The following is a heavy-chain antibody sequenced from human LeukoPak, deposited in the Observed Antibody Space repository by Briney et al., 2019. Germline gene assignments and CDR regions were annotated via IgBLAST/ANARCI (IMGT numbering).Heavy chain of an antibody. V-gene: IGHV4-39*01. J-gene: IGHJ4*02. Sequence: PSETLSLTHSLSGGSISRSRYYWGCIRQPPGRGLEWIGSLYNTETTYYNPPLQRRVTISVDTSKNQLSLTLSSVTAEDTAVYYCARHPTLTSGGNFDYWGQGTLVTVSS. CDR2: LYNTETT. CDR3: ARHPTLTSGGNFDY. D-gene: IGHD1-14*01. CDR1: GGSISRSRYY.